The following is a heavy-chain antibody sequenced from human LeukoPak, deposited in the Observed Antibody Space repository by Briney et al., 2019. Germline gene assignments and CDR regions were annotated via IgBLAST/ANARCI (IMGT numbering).Heavy chain of an antibody. J-gene: IGHJ4*03. CDR1: GGSFSTYY. CDR2: TNHRGDT. CDR3: ARGPTISETGYFDF. D-gene: IGHD1-1*01. Sequence: PSETLSLTCALYGGSFSTYYWSWLSQSPGKGLEWIAETNHRGDTNYNPSVKSRVTISVDTSKNQFSLKVRSLTAADTAVYYCARGPTISETGYFDFWGQGTLVTVSS. V-gene: IGHV4-34*01.